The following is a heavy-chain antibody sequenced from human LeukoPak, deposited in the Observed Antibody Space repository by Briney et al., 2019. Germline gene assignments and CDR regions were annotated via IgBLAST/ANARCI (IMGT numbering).Heavy chain of an antibody. D-gene: IGHD2-2*01. J-gene: IGHJ4*02. CDR1: GFTFSSYA. V-gene: IGHV3-23*01. CDR2: ISGSGGST. Sequence: PGGSLRLSCAASGFTFSSYAMSWVRQAPGKGLEWVSAISGSGGSTYYADSVKGRFTISRDNSKNTLYLQMNSLRAEDTAVYYCAKDPRVTAIVVVPAAVFDYWGQGTLVTVSS. CDR3: AKDPRVTAIVVVPAAVFDY.